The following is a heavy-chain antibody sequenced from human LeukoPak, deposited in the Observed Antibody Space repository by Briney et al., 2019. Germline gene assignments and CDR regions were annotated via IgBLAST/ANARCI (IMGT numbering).Heavy chain of an antibody. V-gene: IGHV4-31*03. Sequence: SETLSLTCTVSGASISSGGYYWSWIRQHPGKGLEWIGYVYYSGSTYYNPSLKSRVTISVDTSKNQFSLKLSSVTAADTAVYYCARDKRGYCSGGSCSTGIFDYWGQGTLITVSS. J-gene: IGHJ4*02. CDR1: GASISSGGYY. CDR2: VYYSGST. CDR3: ARDKRGYCSGGSCSTGIFDY. D-gene: IGHD2-15*01.